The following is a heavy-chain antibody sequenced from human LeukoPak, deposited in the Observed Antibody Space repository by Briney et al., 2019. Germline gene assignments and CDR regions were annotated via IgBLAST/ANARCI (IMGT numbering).Heavy chain of an antibody. CDR3: ARDSSRKQWLVNDY. D-gene: IGHD6-19*01. V-gene: IGHV3-7*01. CDR2: IKDDGSAK. Sequence: GGSLRLSCAASGFTFSGYWMTWVRQAPGKGLEWVANIKDDGSAKYYEDSVKGRFSISRDDAKNSLYLQMNSLRAEDTAVYYCARDSSRKQWLVNDYWGQGTLVTVSS. CDR1: GFTFSGYW. J-gene: IGHJ4*02.